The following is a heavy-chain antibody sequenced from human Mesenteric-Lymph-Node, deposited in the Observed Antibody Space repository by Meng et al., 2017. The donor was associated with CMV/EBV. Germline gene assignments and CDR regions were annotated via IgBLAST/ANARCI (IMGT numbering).Heavy chain of an antibody. J-gene: IGHJ5*02. CDR1: GGSFSGYY. V-gene: IGHV4-34*01. Sequence: SQTLSLTCAVYGGSFSGYYWSWIRQPPGKGLEWIGEINHSGSTNYNPSLKSRVTISVDTSKNQFSLKLSSVTAADTAVYYCASGSSWFDWFDPWGQGTLVTVSS. D-gene: IGHD6-13*01. CDR2: INHSGST. CDR3: ASGSSWFDWFDP.